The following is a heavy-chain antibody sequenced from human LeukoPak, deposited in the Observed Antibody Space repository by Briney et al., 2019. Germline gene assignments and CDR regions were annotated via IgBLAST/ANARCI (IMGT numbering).Heavy chain of an antibody. D-gene: IGHD3-22*01. CDR1: GYTFTSYG. J-gene: IGHJ6*02. CDR3: ARVWASSKITMIVVAKFYGMDV. CDR2: ISAYNSNT. Sequence: ASVKVSCKASGYTFTSYGISWVRQAPGQGLEWMGWISAYNSNTNYAQKLQGRVTMTTDTSTSTAYMELRSLRSDDTAVYYCARVWASSKITMIVVAKFYGMDVWGQGTTVTVSS. V-gene: IGHV1-18*01.